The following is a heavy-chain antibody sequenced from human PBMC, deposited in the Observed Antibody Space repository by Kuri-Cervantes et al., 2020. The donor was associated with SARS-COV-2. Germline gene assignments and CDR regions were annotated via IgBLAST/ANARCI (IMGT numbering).Heavy chain of an antibody. CDR1: GGTFSSYA. CDR2: IIPIFGTA. Sequence: SVKVSCKASGGTFSSYAISWVRQAPGQGLEWMGGIIPIFGTANYAQKFQGRVTITADESTSTAYMELSSLRSEDTAVYHCAIGLEWLRTENYYYYMDVWGKGTTVTVSS. J-gene: IGHJ6*03. D-gene: IGHD3-3*01. CDR3: AIGLEWLRTENYYYYMDV. V-gene: IGHV1-69*13.